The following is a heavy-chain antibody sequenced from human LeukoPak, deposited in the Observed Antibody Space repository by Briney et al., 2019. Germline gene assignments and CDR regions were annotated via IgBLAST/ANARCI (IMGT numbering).Heavy chain of an antibody. CDR2: IWYDGSNK. CDR3: VRAAPGDCSSTSCSLFDN. V-gene: IGHV3-33*01. Sequence: PGGSLRLSCAASGFIFSSYGMHWVRQAPGKGLEWVAVIWYDGSNKYYADSVKGRFTISRDRSESTLYLQMNGLRAEDTAVYYCVRAAPGDCSSTSCSLFDNWGQGTLVTVSS. CDR1: GFIFSSYG. J-gene: IGHJ4*02. D-gene: IGHD2-2*01.